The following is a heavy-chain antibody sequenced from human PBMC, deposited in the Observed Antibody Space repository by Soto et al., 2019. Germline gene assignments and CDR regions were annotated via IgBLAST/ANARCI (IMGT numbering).Heavy chain of an antibody. Sequence: LGESLKISCKGSGYSFTSYWISWVRQMPGKGLEWMGRIDPSDSYTNYSPSFQGHVTISADKSISTAYLQWSSLKASDTAMYYCARHEVYYDSSGYLASDYWGQGTLVTVSS. D-gene: IGHD3-22*01. CDR2: IDPSDSYT. CDR1: GYSFTSYW. V-gene: IGHV5-10-1*01. CDR3: ARHEVYYDSSGYLASDY. J-gene: IGHJ4*02.